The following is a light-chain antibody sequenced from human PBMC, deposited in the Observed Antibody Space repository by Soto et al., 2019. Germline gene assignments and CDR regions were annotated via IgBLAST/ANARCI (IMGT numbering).Light chain of an antibody. CDR3: QQRSNWPLT. CDR2: DAS. CDR1: QSINSH. J-gene: IGKJ4*01. V-gene: IGKV3-11*01. Sequence: PGERATLSCRASQSINSHLAWYQQKPGQAPRLLMYDASNRATDIPARFSGSGSGTDFTLTISSLDPEDFAVYYCQQRSNWPLTFGGGTNVEIK.